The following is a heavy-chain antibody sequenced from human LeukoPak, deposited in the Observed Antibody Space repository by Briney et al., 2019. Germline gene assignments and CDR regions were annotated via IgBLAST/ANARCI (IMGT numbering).Heavy chain of an antibody. Sequence: GGSLRLSCEASAFTFSTYSMNWVRQAPGKGLEWVSYISRGGDAIYYADSVKGRFTISRDNAKNSLYLQMNSLRDEDTAVYYCARKLGYCSGGTCYTPSRNAFDIWGQGTMVTVSS. CDR2: ISRGGDAI. V-gene: IGHV3-48*02. J-gene: IGHJ3*02. CDR3: ARKLGYCSGGTCYTPSRNAFDI. D-gene: IGHD2-15*01. CDR1: AFTFSTYS.